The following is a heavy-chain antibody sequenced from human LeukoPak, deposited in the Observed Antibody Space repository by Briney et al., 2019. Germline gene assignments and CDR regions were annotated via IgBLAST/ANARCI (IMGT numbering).Heavy chain of an antibody. J-gene: IGHJ2*01. CDR3: ASGSEYYQNWYFDL. CDR2: IRYDGSNK. CDR1: GFTFSSYG. Sequence: GGSLRLSCAASGFTFSSYGMHWVRQAPGKGLEWVAFIRYDGSNKYYADSVKGRFTISRDNAKNTLYLQMNSLRAEDTAVYYCASGSEYYQNWYFDLWGRGTLVTVSS. V-gene: IGHV3-30*02. D-gene: IGHD2/OR15-2a*01.